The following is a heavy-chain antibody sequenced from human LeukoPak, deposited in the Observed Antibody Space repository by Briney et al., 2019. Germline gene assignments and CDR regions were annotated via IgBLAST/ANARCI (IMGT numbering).Heavy chain of an antibody. J-gene: IGHJ4*02. V-gene: IGHV3-21*01. D-gene: IGHD1-26*01. CDR2: ISRSSSYI. CDR1: GFSFNSYT. CDR3: ARGGGAPDS. Sequence: KPGGSLRLSCAASGFSFNSYTMNWVRQAPGKGLEWVSSISRSSSYIYYADSVKGRFTISGDNAKNSLYLQMNSLRAEDRAVYYCARGGGAPDSWGQGTLVTVSS.